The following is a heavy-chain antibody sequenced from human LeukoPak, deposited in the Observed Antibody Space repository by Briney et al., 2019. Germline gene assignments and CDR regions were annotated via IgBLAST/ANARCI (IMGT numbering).Heavy chain of an antibody. CDR3: AKNRIAAAGTDAFDM. J-gene: IGHJ3*02. CDR1: GFTFSSYE. CDR2: ISSSGSTI. Sequence: GGSLRLSCAASGFTFSSYEMNWVRQAPGKGLEWVSYISSSGSTIYYADSVKGRFTISRDNAKNSLYLQMNSLRAEDTALYYCAKNRIAAAGTDAFDMWGQGTMVTVSS. V-gene: IGHV3-48*03. D-gene: IGHD6-13*01.